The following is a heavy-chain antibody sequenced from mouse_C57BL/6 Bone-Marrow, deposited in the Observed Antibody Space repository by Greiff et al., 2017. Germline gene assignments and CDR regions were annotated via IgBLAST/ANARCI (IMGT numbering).Heavy chain of an antibody. J-gene: IGHJ1*03. D-gene: IGHD1-1*01. Sequence: QVQLQQPGAELVRPGSSVKLSCKASGYTFTSYWMDWVKQRPGQGLEWIGNIYPSDSETHYNQKFKDKATLTVDKSSSTAYMQPSSLTSEDSAVYYCARGPYYYGSSYGYFDVWGTGTTVTVSS. CDR2: IYPSDSET. V-gene: IGHV1-61*01. CDR1: GYTFTSYW. CDR3: ARGPYYYGSSYGYFDV.